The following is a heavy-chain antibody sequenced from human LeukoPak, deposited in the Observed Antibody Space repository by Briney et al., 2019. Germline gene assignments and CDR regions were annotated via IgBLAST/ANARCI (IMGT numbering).Heavy chain of an antibody. J-gene: IGHJ2*01. Sequence: PSETLSLTCTVSGGSISSYYWSWIRQPAGKGLEGMGRIYSSGSTNYNPSLKSRVTMSVDTSKNQFSLKLSSVPAADTAVYYCARGQYHLLYWYFDLWGRGTLVTVSS. CDR1: GGSISSYY. V-gene: IGHV4-4*07. CDR3: ARGQYHLLYWYFDL. CDR2: IYSSGST. D-gene: IGHD2-2*01.